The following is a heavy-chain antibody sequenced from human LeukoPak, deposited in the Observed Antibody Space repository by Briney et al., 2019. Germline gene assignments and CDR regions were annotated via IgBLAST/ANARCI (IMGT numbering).Heavy chain of an antibody. V-gene: IGHV1-8*01. CDR1: GYTFTSYD. D-gene: IGHD2-2*01. CDR2: MNPNSGNT. Sequence: ASVKVSCKASGYTFTSYDINWVRQATGQGLGWMGWMNPNSGNTGYAQKFQGRVTMTRNTPISTAYMELSSLRSEDTAVYYCARAPFRRTNQLQYYFDYWGQGTLVTVSS. CDR3: ARAPFRRTNQLQYYFDY. J-gene: IGHJ4*02.